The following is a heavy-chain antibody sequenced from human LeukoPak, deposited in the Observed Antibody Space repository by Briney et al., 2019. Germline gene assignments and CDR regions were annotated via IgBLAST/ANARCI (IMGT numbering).Heavy chain of an antibody. CDR2: INPSGGST. D-gene: IGHD4-17*01. V-gene: IGHV1-46*01. Sequence: ASVKVSCKASGYTFTSYYMHWVRQAPGQGLEWMGIINPSGGSTSYAQKFQGRVTMTRDTSTSTVYMELSSLRSEDTAVYYCARGPTQNDYGDYVGFDYWGQGTLVTVSS. CDR3: ARGPTQNDYGDYVGFDY. J-gene: IGHJ4*02. CDR1: GYTFTSYY.